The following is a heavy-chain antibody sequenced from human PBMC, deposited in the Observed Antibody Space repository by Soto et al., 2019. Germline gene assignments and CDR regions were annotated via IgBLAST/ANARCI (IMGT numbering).Heavy chain of an antibody. CDR1: GISLSNDRTG. CDR3: ARILRNNHRPPDY. J-gene: IGHJ4*02. V-gene: IGHV2-26*01. Sequence: QVTLKESGPVLVKPTETLTLTCTVSGISLSNDRTGVSWIRQPPGKALEWLAHIFSNDEKSHSPSLKSRLTISKDTSKSQVVLTMTNVDPVDKATYYCARILRNNHRPPDYWGQGTLVTVSS. CDR2: IFSNDEK.